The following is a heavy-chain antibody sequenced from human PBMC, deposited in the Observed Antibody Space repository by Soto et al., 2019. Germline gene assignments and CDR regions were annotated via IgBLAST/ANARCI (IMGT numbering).Heavy chain of an antibody. J-gene: IGHJ4*02. CDR1: GFTFSSYA. D-gene: IGHD6-6*01. CDR2: ISYDGTNK. V-gene: IGHV3-30-3*01. Sequence: QVQLVGSGGGVVQPGRSLRLSCAASGFTFSSYAMHWVRQAPGKGLEWVAVISYDGTNKYYADSVKGRFTISRDNSKDTLYLQMNSLRAEDTAVYYCARDEQLALDYWGQGTLVTVSS. CDR3: ARDEQLALDY.